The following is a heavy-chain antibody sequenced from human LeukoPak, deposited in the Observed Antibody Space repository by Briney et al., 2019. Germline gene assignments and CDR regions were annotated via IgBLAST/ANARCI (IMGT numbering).Heavy chain of an antibody. D-gene: IGHD3-3*01. V-gene: IGHV4-39*07. CDR2: INHSGST. J-gene: IGHJ6*02. CDR3: ARRTSLRFLEWPYGMDV. Sequence: SETLSLTCTVSGGSINSDIYFWNWVRQPPGKGPEWIGEINHSGSTNYNPSLKSRVAISVDTSKNQFSLKLSSVTAADTAVYYCARRTSLRFLEWPYGMDVWGQGTTVTVSS. CDR1: GGSINSDIYF.